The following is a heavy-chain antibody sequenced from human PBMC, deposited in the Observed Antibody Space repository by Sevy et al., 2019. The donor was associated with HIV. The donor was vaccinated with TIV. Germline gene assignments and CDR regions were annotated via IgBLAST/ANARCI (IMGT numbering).Heavy chain of an antibody. J-gene: IGHJ4*02. D-gene: IGHD1-20*01. V-gene: IGHV1-2*02. CDR1: GYTLTGYY. CDR2: INPNSGGT. Sequence: ASVKVSCQASGYTLTGYYMHWVRQAPGQGLEWMGWINPNSGGTNYAQKFQGRVTMARDTSSSSACMELSRLTSDDTAVYESARVSNNVNEEIILDYGGQGNRVTVSS. CDR3: ARVSNNVNEEIILDY.